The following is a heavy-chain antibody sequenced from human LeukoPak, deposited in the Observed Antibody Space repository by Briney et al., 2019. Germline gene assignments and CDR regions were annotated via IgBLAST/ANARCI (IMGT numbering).Heavy chain of an antibody. V-gene: IGHV4-34*01. J-gene: IGHJ3*02. CDR3: ATHLGYCSGGSCYSGAFDI. CDR1: GGSFSGYY. CDR2: INHSGST. D-gene: IGHD2-15*01. Sequence: SETLSLTCAVYGGSFSGYYWSWIRQPPGKGLEWIGEINHSGSTNYNPSLKSRVTISVDTSKNQFSLKLSSVTAADTAVYYCATHLGYCSGGSCYSGAFDIWGQGTMVTVSS.